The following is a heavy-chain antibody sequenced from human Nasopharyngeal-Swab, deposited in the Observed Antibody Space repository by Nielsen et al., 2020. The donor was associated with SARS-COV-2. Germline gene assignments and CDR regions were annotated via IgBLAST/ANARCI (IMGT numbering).Heavy chain of an antibody. CDR1: GDSITNSHW. J-gene: IGHJ4*02. Sequence: SETLSLTCAVSGDSITNSHWWGWIRQPPGKGLEWIGYISSVGNTLYDPSLKSRVTTSIATSQSLFSLKLTSVTAADTAGYHCATKVAGHGHFDRWGQGTLVTVSS. CDR3: ATKVAGHGHFDR. D-gene: IGHD6-19*01. CDR2: ISSVGNT. V-gene: IGHV4-28*01.